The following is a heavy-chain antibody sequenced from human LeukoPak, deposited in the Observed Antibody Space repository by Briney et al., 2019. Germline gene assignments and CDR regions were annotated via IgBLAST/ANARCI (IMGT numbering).Heavy chain of an antibody. D-gene: IGHD3-10*01. CDR3: ARSYGSGSYYNDY. CDR1: GFTFDDYA. Sequence: GGSLRLSCAASGFTFDDYAMHWVRQAPGKGLEWVSGISWNSGSIGYADSVKGRFTISRDNSKKKLYLQMNSLRAEDTAVYYCARSYGSGSYYNDYWGQGTLVTVSS. CDR2: ISWNSGSI. V-gene: IGHV3-9*01. J-gene: IGHJ4*02.